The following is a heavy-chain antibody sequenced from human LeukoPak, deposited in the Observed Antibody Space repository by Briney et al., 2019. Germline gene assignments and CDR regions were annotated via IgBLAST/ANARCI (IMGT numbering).Heavy chain of an antibody. V-gene: IGHV3-30*18. CDR3: AKEGPMRETGNSCFDY. CDR1: GFTFSSYG. J-gene: IGHJ4*02. D-gene: IGHD3-9*01. CDR2: ISYDGSKK. Sequence: PGGSLRLSCAASGFTFSSYGMHWVRQAPGKGLEWVAVISYDGSKKYYADSVKGRFTISRDNSKNTLYLQMNSLRAEDTAVYYCAKEGPMRETGNSCFDYWGQGTLVTVSS.